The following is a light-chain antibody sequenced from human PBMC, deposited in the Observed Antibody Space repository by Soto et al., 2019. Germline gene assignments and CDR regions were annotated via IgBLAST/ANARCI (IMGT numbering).Light chain of an antibody. J-gene: IGLJ2*01. Sequence: QSALTQPRSVSGSPGQSVTISCTGTSSDVGGYNYVSWYQQHPGKAPKLMIYDVSKQPSGVPDRFSGSKSGNTASLTISGLQAEDEADYYCCSYAGSSSVVFGGGTKLTVL. CDR3: CSYAGSSSVV. CDR1: SSDVGGYNY. V-gene: IGLV2-11*01. CDR2: DVS.